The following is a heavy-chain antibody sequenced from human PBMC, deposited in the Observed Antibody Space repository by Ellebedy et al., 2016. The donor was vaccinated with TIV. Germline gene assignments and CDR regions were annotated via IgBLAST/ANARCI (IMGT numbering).Heavy chain of an antibody. V-gene: IGHV3-23*01. CDR1: GLTFNTDA. CDR2: LTARHDAT. CDR3: ANSNRIDY. J-gene: IGHJ4*02. Sequence: GESLKISCAASGLTFNTDAMAWVRPAPGKGLECVSTLTARHDATFYTGSVRGRFIISRDNSKNTLYLQLNSLRAEDTAVYYCANSNRIDYWGQGTLVTVSS. D-gene: IGHD1-14*01.